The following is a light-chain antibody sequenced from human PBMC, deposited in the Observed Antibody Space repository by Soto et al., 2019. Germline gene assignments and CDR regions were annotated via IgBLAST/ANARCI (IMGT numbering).Light chain of an antibody. Sequence: EIVLTQSPGTLSLSPGERATLSCRASQSVSSSYLAWYQRRPGQAPRLLIYGASSRATGIPDRFSGSGSGTDFTLTINRLEPEDFAVYYCQQYGSSPLTFGGGTKVEIK. CDR1: QSVSSSY. J-gene: IGKJ4*01. V-gene: IGKV3-20*01. CDR3: QQYGSSPLT. CDR2: GAS.